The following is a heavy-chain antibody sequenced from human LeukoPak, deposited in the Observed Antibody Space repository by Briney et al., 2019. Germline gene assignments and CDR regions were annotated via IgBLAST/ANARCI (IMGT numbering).Heavy chain of an antibody. Sequence: SETLSLTCTVSGGSISSGSYYWSWIRQPAGKGLEWIGRIYTSGSTNYNPSLKSRVTISVDTSKNQFSLKLSSVTAADTAVYYCASSFPWFGELSHFDYWGQGTLVTVSS. CDR1: GGSISSGSYY. J-gene: IGHJ4*02. CDR2: IYTSGST. D-gene: IGHD3-10*01. CDR3: ASSFPWFGELSHFDY. V-gene: IGHV4-61*02.